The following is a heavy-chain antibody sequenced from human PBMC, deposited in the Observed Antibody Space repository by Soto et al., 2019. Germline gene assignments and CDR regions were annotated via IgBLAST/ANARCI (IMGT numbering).Heavy chain of an antibody. CDR2: IYYSGST. Sequence: SETLSLTCTVSGCSISSYYWSWIRQPPGKGLEWIGYIYYSGSTNYNPSLKSRVTISVDTSKNQFSLKLSSVTAADTAVYYCARGVYYDFWSGYYFDYWGQGTLVTVSS. V-gene: IGHV4-59*01. CDR3: ARGVYYDFWSGYYFDY. J-gene: IGHJ4*02. D-gene: IGHD3-3*01. CDR1: GCSISSYY.